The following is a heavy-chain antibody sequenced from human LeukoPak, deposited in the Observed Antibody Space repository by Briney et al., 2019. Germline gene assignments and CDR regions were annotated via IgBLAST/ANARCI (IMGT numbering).Heavy chain of an antibody. CDR2: IYYSGST. D-gene: IGHD6-19*01. Sequence: SETLSLTCTVSGGSISSGGYYWSWIRQHPGKGLEWIGNIYYSGSTYYNPSLKSRVTISVDTSKNQFSLKLNSVTAADTAVYYCARDQIAVPGTLDYWGQGTPVTVSS. CDR3: ARDQIAVPGTLDY. CDR1: GGSISSGGYY. V-gene: IGHV4-31*03. J-gene: IGHJ4*02.